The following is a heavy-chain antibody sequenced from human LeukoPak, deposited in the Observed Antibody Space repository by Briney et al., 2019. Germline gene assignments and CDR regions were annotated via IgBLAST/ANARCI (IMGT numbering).Heavy chain of an antibody. CDR3: ARERGGLRACYYYMDV. Sequence: SETLPLTCNVSGGSIRGYYWSWIRQPPGKGLEWIGYIYSSGSTNYNPSLKSRVTISVDTSKNQFSLKLSSVTAADTAVYYCARERGGLRACYYYMDVWGKGTTVTVSS. CDR2: IYSSGST. CDR1: GGSIRGYY. D-gene: IGHD4-17*01. V-gene: IGHV4-4*08. J-gene: IGHJ6*03.